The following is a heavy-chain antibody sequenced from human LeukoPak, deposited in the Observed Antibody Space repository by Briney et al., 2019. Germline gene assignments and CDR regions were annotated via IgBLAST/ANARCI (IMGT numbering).Heavy chain of an antibody. CDR1: GFTVSSYY. D-gene: IGHD4-11*01. J-gene: IGHJ6*02. V-gene: IGHV3-66*01. CDR2: MYSGGST. CDR3: ARSYSNHLFGMDV. Sequence: GGSLRLSCAASGFTVSSYYMTWVRQAPGKGLEWVSVMYSGGSTYYADSVKGRVAISRDNSQNTVFLQMDSVRVEDTAVYYCARSYSNHLFGMDVWGQGTAVTVSS.